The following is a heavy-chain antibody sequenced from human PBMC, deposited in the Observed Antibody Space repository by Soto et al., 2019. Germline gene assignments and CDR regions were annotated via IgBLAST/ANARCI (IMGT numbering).Heavy chain of an antibody. Sequence: QVQLVESGGGVVQPGRSLRLSCAASGFTFSSYGMHWVRQAPGKGLEWVAVISYDGSNKYYADSVKGRFTISRDNSKNTLDMQMNSLRAEDTAVYYCSGSTQGLLLGDNDDWGQGTLVTVSS. CDR3: SGSTQGLLLGDNDD. CDR2: ISYDGSNK. V-gene: IGHV3-30*03. CDR1: GFTFSSYG. D-gene: IGHD6-19*01. J-gene: IGHJ4*02.